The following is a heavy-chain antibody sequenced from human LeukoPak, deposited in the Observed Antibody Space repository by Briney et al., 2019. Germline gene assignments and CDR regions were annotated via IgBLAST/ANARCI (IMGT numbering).Heavy chain of an antibody. J-gene: IGHJ4*02. Sequence: PGGSLRLSCAASGFTFSSYWMHWVRQAPGKGLVWVSRINSDGNNTNYADSVKGRFTISRDNAKNTLYLQMNSLRAEDTAAYYCARALSSTSSRSLDYWGQGTLVTVSS. CDR3: ARALSSTSSRSLDY. D-gene: IGHD6-6*01. CDR2: INSDGNNT. CDR1: GFTFSSYW. V-gene: IGHV3-74*01.